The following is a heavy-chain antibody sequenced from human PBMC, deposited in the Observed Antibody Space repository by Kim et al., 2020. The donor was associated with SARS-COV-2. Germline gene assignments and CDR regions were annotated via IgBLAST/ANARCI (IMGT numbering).Heavy chain of an antibody. CDR2: IGGEGDST. CDR1: GLAFEDYA. D-gene: IGHD1-26*01. Sequence: GGSLRLSCTASGLAFEDYAFHWFRHVPGKGMEWVSLIGGEGDSTFYADSVKGRFTISRDKSKDSLYLPMNSLRTEDTALYYCVKDIYYDPLNYMDVLGKGTTVTVSS. J-gene: IGHJ6*03. V-gene: IGHV3-43*02. CDR3: VKDIYYDPLNYMDV.